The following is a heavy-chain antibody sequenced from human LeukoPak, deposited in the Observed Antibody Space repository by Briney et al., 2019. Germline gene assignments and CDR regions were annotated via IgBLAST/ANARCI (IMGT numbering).Heavy chain of an antibody. CDR3: ARVPAHYDFWSGYYFDY. Sequence: ASVKVSCKASGYTFTSYGISWVRQAPGQGLEWMGWISAYNGNTNYAQKLQGGVTMTTDTSTSTAYMELRSLRSDDTAVYYCARVPAHYDFWSGYYFDYWGQGTLVTVSS. CDR1: GYTFTSYG. CDR2: ISAYNGNT. D-gene: IGHD3-3*01. J-gene: IGHJ4*02. V-gene: IGHV1-18*01.